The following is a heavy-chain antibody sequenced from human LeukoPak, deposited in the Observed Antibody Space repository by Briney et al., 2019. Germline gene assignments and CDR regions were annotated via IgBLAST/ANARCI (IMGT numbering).Heavy chain of an antibody. V-gene: IGHV4-59*08. J-gene: IGHJ4*02. CDR2: IYYSGST. CDR1: GGSISSYY. CDR3: ASPLGYDSSGYYGGY. D-gene: IGHD3-22*01. Sequence: SETLSLTCTVSGGSISSYYWSWIRQPPGKGLEWIGYIYYSGSTNYNPSLKSRVTISVDTSKNQFSLKLSSVTAADTAVYYCASPLGYDSSGYYGGYWGQGTLVTVSS.